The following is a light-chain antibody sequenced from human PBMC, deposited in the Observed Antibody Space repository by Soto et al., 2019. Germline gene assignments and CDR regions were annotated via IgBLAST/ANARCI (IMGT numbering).Light chain of an antibody. CDR2: GAS. J-gene: IGKJ1*01. V-gene: IGKV1-39*01. CDR1: QTISSY. Sequence: DNQMTQSPSSLSASVGDRVTITCRASQTISSYLNWYQQKPGKAPKLLIYGASILQTGVPSRFSGSGSGTDFTLTISSLQPEDIATYYCQQSYSTPWTFGQGTKVDIK. CDR3: QQSYSTPWT.